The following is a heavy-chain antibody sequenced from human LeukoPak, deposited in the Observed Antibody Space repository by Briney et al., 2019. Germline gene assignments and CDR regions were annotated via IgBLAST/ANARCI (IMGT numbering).Heavy chain of an antibody. Sequence: SETLSLTCTVSGGSMRGYYWSWIRQPPGKGLEWIGYVFYSGSTNYNPPLKSRVTISVDTSKNQLSLKLTSVTAADTAVYYCARQRTAADYYYYYYMDVWGKGTTVTVSS. CDR3: ARQRTAADYYYYYYMDV. CDR1: GGSMRGYY. J-gene: IGHJ6*03. CDR2: VFYSGST. V-gene: IGHV4-59*08. D-gene: IGHD6-13*01.